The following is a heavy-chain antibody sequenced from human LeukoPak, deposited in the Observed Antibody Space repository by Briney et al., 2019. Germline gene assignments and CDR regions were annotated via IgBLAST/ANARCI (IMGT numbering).Heavy chain of an antibody. Sequence: PGGSLRLSCAASGLTFSSYEMNWVRQAPGKGLEWVSYISSSGSTIYYADSVKGRFIISRDNAKNSLYLQMNSLRVEDTAVYYCARVSSPGAHFDCWGQGTLVTVSS. J-gene: IGHJ4*02. CDR2: ISSSGSTI. V-gene: IGHV3-48*03. CDR1: GLTFSSYE. CDR3: ARVSSPGAHFDC. D-gene: IGHD2-2*01.